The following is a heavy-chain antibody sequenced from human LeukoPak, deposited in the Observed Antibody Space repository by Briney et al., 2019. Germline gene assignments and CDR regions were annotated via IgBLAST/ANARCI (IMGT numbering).Heavy chain of an antibody. Sequence: SVKVSCTASGGTFSSYAISWVRQAPGQGLEWMGGIIPIFGTANYAQKFQGRVTITADESTSTAYMELSSLRSEDTAVYYCARSPSMSSNWFDPWGQGTLVTVSS. CDR1: GGTFSSYA. CDR2: IIPIFGTA. CDR3: ARSPSMSSNWFDP. J-gene: IGHJ5*02. V-gene: IGHV1-69*13. D-gene: IGHD2-8*01.